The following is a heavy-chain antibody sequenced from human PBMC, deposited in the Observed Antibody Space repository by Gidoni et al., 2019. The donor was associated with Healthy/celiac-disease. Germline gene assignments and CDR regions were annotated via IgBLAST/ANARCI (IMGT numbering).Heavy chain of an antibody. J-gene: IGHJ6*03. D-gene: IGHD3-9*01. Sequence: QVQLQESGPGLVKPSQTLSLTCTVSGGPISSGGYYWSWIRQHPGKGLEWIGYIYYSGSTYYTPSLKSRVTISVDTFKNHFSLKLSSVTAADTAVYYCARVGYDILTDYYYYMDVWGKGTTVTVSS. CDR1: GGPISSGGYY. V-gene: IGHV4-31*03. CDR3: ARVGYDILTDYYYYMDV. CDR2: IYYSGST.